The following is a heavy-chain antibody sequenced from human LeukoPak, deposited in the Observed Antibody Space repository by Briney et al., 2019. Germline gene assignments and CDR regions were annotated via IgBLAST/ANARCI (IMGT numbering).Heavy chain of an antibody. D-gene: IGHD2-15*01. V-gene: IGHV4-34*01. J-gene: IGHJ6*03. CDR3: ARGAAERNTYYYYSDV. CDR2: INHTVTT. CDR1: VASFSAYY. Sequence: PGSLCLSCAEYVASFSAYYWNWIRQSPGKGLEWMGEINHTVTTNYNPSPKSRVTTSADTTKNTFSMILSTVTGADTAIYLCARGAAERNTYYYYSDVWGKGTAVSV.